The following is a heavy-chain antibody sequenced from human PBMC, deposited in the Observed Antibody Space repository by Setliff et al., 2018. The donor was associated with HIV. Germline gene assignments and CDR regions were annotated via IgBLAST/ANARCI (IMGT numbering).Heavy chain of an antibody. D-gene: IGHD5-18*01. J-gene: IGHJ4*02. CDR1: GFTFSSYA. V-gene: IGHV3-23*01. CDR3: AKGFRPVDTALVSGPTY. Sequence: GSLRLSCAASGFTFSSYAMSWVRQTPEKGLEWVSIITSGGNTYYADSAKGRFIISRDNSQNTLYLQMNSLRADDTAIYYCAKGFRPVDTALVSGPTYWGQGIRVTVSS. CDR2: ITSGGNT.